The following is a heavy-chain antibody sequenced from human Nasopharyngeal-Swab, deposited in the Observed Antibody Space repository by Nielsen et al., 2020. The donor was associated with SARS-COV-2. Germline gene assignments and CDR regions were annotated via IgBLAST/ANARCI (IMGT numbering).Heavy chain of an antibody. CDR3: VRDPPYNEVS. CDR1: GFTFRNYA. D-gene: IGHD5-24*01. J-gene: IGHJ5*02. CDR2: IGFRADDT. Sequence: GESLKISCKGSGFTFRNYALSWVRQTPGKGLEWVSTIGFRADDTDYVDSVEGRFTVSRDDSKSTLFLQMNRLRGEDTAVYYCVRDPPYNEVSWGQGTLVTVSS. V-gene: IGHV3-23*01.